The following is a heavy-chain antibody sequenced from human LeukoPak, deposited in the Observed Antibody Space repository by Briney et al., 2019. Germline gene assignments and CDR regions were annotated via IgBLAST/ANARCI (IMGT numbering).Heavy chain of an antibody. Sequence: GGSLRLSCAASGFTVSTYYMTWVRQAPGKGLECVSVIYSGGSTYYADSVKGRFTVSRDNSTNTLYLQMNSLRAEDTAMYYCARGLGYCTSTTCLQPFEYWGQGTLVTVSS. CDR2: IYSGGST. CDR1: GFTVSTYY. D-gene: IGHD2-2*01. CDR3: ARGLGYCTSTTCLQPFEY. V-gene: IGHV3-53*01. J-gene: IGHJ4*02.